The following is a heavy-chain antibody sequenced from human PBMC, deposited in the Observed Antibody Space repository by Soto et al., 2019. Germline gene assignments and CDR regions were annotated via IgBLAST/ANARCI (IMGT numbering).Heavy chain of an antibody. J-gene: IGHJ6*02. CDR3: ARGRRTRRIAAAGPNYYYYGMDV. CDR1: GYTFTSYD. Sequence: ASVKVSCKASGYTFTSYDINWVRQATGQGLEWMGWMNPNSGNTCYAQKFQGRVTMTRNTSISTAYMELNSLRSEDTAVYYCARGRRTRRIAAAGPNYYYYGMDVWGQGTTVTVSS. D-gene: IGHD6-13*01. V-gene: IGHV1-8*01. CDR2: MNPNSGNT.